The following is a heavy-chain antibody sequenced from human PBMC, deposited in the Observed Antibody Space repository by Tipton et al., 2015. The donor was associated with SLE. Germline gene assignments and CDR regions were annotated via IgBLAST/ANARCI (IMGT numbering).Heavy chain of an antibody. CDR2: TYYRSKWYN. D-gene: IGHD2-21*01. V-gene: IGHV6-1*01. CDR1: GDSVSNNSVA. J-gene: IGHJ4*02. CDR3: AGKTQTGHRDC. Sequence: GLVKPSQTLSLTCAISGDSVSNNSVAWNWIRQSPSRGLEWLGRTYYRSKWYNDYAVSVKSRITIKPDTSKNQFSLLLDSVTPEDTAVYYCAGKTQTGHRDCWGQGSLVTVSS.